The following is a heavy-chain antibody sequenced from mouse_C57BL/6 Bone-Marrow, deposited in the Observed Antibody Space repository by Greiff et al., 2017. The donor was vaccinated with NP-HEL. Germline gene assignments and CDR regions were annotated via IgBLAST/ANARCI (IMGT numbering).Heavy chain of an antibody. CDR2: IDPENGDT. J-gene: IGHJ1*01. CDR3: TAITTVVATRYFDV. V-gene: IGHV14-4*01. CDR1: GFNIKDYY. D-gene: IGHD1-1*01. Sequence: EVQLQQSGAELVRPGASVKLSCTASGFNIKDYYMHWVKQRPEQGLEWIGWIDPENGDTEYASTFQGKATITADKSSNTSYLQLSSLTSEDTAVYSCTAITTVVATRYFDVWGAGTTVTVSS.